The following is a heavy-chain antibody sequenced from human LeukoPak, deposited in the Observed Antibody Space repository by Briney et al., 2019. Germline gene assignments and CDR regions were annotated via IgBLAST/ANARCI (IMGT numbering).Heavy chain of an antibody. CDR3: VKDDGWVQYAN. D-gene: IGHD5-24*01. J-gene: IGHJ4*02. CDR2: IRADAVTT. Sequence: GGSLRLSCAASGFTFSDYYMSWIRQAPGKGLEWVSGIRADAVTTYYADSVKGRFITSRDNSKNTVYLQMNSLSAEDAAVYYCVKDDGWVQYANWGQGTLVTVSS. V-gene: IGHV3-23*01. CDR1: GFTFSDYY.